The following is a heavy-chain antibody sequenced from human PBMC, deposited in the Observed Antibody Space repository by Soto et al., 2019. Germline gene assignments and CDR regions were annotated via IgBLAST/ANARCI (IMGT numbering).Heavy chain of an antibody. CDR3: ARDSVRYSSSWYGMDV. CDR1: GFTFSSYG. CDR2: IWYDGSNK. J-gene: IGHJ6*02. V-gene: IGHV3-33*01. D-gene: IGHD6-13*01. Sequence: PWGSLRLSCAASGFTFSSYGIHWVRHSPFKGLEWVAVIWYDGSNKYYADSVKGRFTISRDNSKNTLYLQMNSLRAEDTAVYYCARDSVRYSSSWYGMDVWGQGTTVTV.